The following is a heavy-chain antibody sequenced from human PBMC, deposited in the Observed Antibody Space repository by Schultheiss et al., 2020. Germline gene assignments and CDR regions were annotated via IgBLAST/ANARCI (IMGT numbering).Heavy chain of an antibody. CDR3: ARDREKSGYDYQGMDV. CDR1: GFTFSDYY. D-gene: IGHD5-12*01. J-gene: IGHJ6*02. CDR2: ISSSSSYT. V-gene: IGHV3-11*06. Sequence: GESLKISCAASGFTFSDYYMSWIRQAPGKGLEWVSYISSSSSYTNYADSVKGRFTISRDNAKNSLYLQMNSLRAEDTAVYYCARDREKSGYDYQGMDVWGQGTTVTVSS.